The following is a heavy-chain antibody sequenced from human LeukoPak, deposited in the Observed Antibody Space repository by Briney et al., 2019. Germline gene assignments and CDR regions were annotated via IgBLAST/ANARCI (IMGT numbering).Heavy chain of an antibody. V-gene: IGHV4-59*01. CDR1: GGSIGSYY. CDR3: ARGKTGTRSYYYYYMDV. CDR2: IYYSGST. Sequence: ASETLSLTCTVSGGSIGSYYWSWIRQPPGKGLEWVGYIYYSGSTNYNPSLKSRVTISVDTSKNQFSLKLSSVTAADTAVYYCARGKTGTRSYYYYYMDVWGKGTTVTVSS. D-gene: IGHD1-1*01. J-gene: IGHJ6*03.